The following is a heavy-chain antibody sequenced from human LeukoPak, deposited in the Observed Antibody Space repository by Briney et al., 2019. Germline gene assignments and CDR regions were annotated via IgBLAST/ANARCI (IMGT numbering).Heavy chain of an antibody. J-gene: IGHJ4*02. CDR2: ISYSGST. V-gene: IGHV4-59*01. CDR3: ARGRSGGLVTLDY. Sequence: SETLSLTCTVSGGSISSSYWSWIRQPPGKGLGWIGYISYSGSTNCNPSLRSRVTISVDTSKNQFSLKLTSVTAADTAVYYCARGRSGGLVTLDYWGQGTLVTVSS. CDR1: GGSISSSY. D-gene: IGHD2-21*02.